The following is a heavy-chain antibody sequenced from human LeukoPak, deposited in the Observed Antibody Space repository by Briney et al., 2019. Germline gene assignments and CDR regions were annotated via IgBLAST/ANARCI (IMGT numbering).Heavy chain of an antibody. CDR2: INAGNGNT. V-gene: IGHV1-3*01. CDR1: GYTFTSYA. D-gene: IGHD1-26*01. Sequence: ASVKVSCKASGYTFTSYAMHWVRQAPGQRLEWMGWINAGNGNTKYSQKFQGRVTINRDTSASTAYMELSSLRSEDTAVYYCARDPVSYSGSYLTTNRENWFDPWGQGTLVTVSS. J-gene: IGHJ5*02. CDR3: ARDPVSYSGSYLTTNRENWFDP.